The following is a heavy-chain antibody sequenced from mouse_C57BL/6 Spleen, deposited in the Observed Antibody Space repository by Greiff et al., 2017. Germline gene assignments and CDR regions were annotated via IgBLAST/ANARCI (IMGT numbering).Heavy chain of an antibody. Sequence: EVQLQQSGPELVKPGASVKIPCKASGYTFTDYNMDWVKQSHGKSLEWIGDINPNNGGTIYNQKFKGKATLTVDKSSSTAYMELRSLTSEDTAVYYCARKRVRAYSNYVMDYWGQGTSVTVSS. CDR2: INPNNGGT. V-gene: IGHV1-18*01. J-gene: IGHJ4*01. CDR3: ARKRVRAYSNYVMDY. D-gene: IGHD2-5*01. CDR1: GYTFTDYN.